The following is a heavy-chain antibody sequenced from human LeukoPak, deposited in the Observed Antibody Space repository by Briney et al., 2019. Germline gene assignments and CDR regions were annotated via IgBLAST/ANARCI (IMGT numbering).Heavy chain of an antibody. D-gene: IGHD5-24*01. J-gene: IGHJ3*02. CDR3: ARNIQDGYNSLGAFDI. CDR2: IIPIFGTA. CDR1: GGTFSSYA. V-gene: IGHV1-69*05. Sequence: ASVKVSCKASGGTFSSYAISWVRQAPGLGLEWMGGIIPIFGTANYAQKFQGRVTITTDESTSTAYMELSSLRSEDTAVYYCARNIQDGYNSLGAFDIWGQGTMVTVSS.